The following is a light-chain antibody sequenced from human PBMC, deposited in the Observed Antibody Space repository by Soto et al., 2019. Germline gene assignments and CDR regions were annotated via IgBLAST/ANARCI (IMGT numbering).Light chain of an antibody. Sequence: DIQMTQSPSSLSASVGDRVTITCRASQGIRNDLVWYQQKPGKAPKRLIYDASSLQSGVPSRFSGSGSGTEFTLTISSLQPEDFATYFCLQHNTYIGTCTFGQGTKVDIK. CDR1: QGIRND. V-gene: IGKV1-17*01. J-gene: IGKJ1*01. CDR2: DAS. CDR3: LQHNTYIGTCT.